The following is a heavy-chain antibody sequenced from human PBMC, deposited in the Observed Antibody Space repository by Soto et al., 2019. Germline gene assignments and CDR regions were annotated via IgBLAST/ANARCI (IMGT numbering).Heavy chain of an antibody. V-gene: IGHV3-74*03. CDR2: FKSDGSGT. CDR1: GFTFTAYW. J-gene: IGHJ4*02. CDR3: GRNAIFVRGVPDEY. D-gene: IGHD3-10*02. Sequence: EVRLEEAGGGFVQPGGSLRVSCSGSGFTFTAYWVHWVRQAPGKGLEWVARFKSDGSGTTYTDSVKGRFSISRDNAKNTVYLQMDNLRVEDTAVYYCGRNAIFVRGVPDEYWGQGTPVTVSS.